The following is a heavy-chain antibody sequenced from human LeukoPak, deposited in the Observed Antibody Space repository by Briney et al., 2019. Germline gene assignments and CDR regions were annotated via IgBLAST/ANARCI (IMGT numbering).Heavy chain of an antibody. CDR1: GFTFSSYA. CDR2: ISGSGGST. CDR3: AKDPHYYDSSGYYYRY. V-gene: IGHV3-23*01. Sequence: GGSLRLSCAASGFTFSSYAMSWVRQAPGKGLEWVSAISGSGGSTYYADSVKGRFTISRDNSKNTLYLQMNSLRAEDTAVYYCAKDPHYYDSSGYYYRYWGQGTLVTVSS. J-gene: IGHJ4*02. D-gene: IGHD3-22*01.